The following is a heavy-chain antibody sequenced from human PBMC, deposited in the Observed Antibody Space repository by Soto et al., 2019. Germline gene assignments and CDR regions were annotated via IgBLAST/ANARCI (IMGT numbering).Heavy chain of an antibody. CDR2: IYYSGST. V-gene: IGHV4-31*03. CDR1: GGSISSGGYY. D-gene: IGHD2-15*01. Sequence: LSLTCTVSGGSISSGGYYWSWIRQHPGKDLEWIGYIYYSGSTYYNPSLKSRVTISVDTSKNQFSLKLSSVTAADTAVYYCARDSSQSGYYYGMDVWGQGTTVTVSS. J-gene: IGHJ6*02. CDR3: ARDSSQSGYYYGMDV.